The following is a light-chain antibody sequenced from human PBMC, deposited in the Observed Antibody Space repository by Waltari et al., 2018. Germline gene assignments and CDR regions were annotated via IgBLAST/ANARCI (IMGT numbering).Light chain of an antibody. CDR3: QQHGTLPAT. J-gene: IGKJ1*01. V-gene: IGKV3-20*01. CDR1: QSVGRSS. Sequence: EIVLTQSPGTASLSPGERVTLSCRASQSVGRSSLAWYQQKPGQAPRLVNDRASRRATGIPDRFSGSGSGTDFSLTISRLEPEDFAVYYCQQHGTLPATFGQGTKVEIK. CDR2: RAS.